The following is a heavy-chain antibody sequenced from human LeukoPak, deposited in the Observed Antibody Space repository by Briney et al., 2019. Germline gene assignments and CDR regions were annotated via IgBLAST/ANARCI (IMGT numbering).Heavy chain of an antibody. D-gene: IGHD1-26*01. V-gene: IGHV4-34*01. Sequence: SVTLSLTCAVYGGSFSGYYWSWIRQPPGKGLEWIGEINHSGSTNYNPSLKSRVTISVDTSKNQFSLKLSSVTAADTAVYYCARAPSGATNDAFDIWGQGTMVTVSS. CDR2: INHSGST. CDR3: ARAPSGATNDAFDI. CDR1: GGSFSGYY. J-gene: IGHJ3*02.